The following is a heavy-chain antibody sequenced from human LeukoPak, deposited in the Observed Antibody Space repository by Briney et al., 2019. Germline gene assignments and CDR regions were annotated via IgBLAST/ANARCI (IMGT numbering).Heavy chain of an antibody. CDR1: GYTFTSYY. Sequence: ASVKVSCKASGYTFTSYYMHWVRQAPGQGLEWMGIINPSSGSTSYSQKFRGRVSMTRDTSTTTVYMEVSSLRSEDTAVYYCAKEARRGSGYTNFDYWGQGTLVTVSS. V-gene: IGHV1-46*01. CDR3: AKEARRGSGYTNFDY. CDR2: INPSSGST. J-gene: IGHJ4*02. D-gene: IGHD2-2*02.